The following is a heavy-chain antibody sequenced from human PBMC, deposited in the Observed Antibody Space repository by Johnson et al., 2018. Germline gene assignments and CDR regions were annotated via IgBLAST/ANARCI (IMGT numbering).Heavy chain of an antibody. D-gene: IGHD3-3*01. Sequence: QVQLVQSGGGVVQPGRSLRLSCAASGFTFSRYAMHWVRQAPGKGLVWVASISDDGMNKYYGDSLKGRFTIPRDNSKNMLYLEKNSLRAEDTALYYCAKEAKPELRFVDYSRDYYYMDVWGKGTTVTVSS. J-gene: IGHJ6*03. CDR3: AKEAKPELRFVDYSRDYYYMDV. V-gene: IGHV3-30*04. CDR2: ISDDGMNK. CDR1: GFTFSRYA.